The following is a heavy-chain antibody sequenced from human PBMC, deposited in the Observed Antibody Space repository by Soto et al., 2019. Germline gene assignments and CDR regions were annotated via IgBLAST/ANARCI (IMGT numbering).Heavy chain of an antibody. CDR2: INPHAGGA. CDR1: GYAFGAYY. V-gene: IGHV1-2*02. CDR3: ARARRRTPKGVDSFDV. Sequence: QVHLVQSGAEVKKPGASVKVSCKASGYAFGAYYIYWLRQAPGQGREWMGSINPHAGGARYVQQYRDRLAISTDTPKETAYMELRSLTSDDTAIYYCARARRRTPKGVDSFDVWGKGTSVTVS. J-gene: IGHJ3*01. D-gene: IGHD3-16*01.